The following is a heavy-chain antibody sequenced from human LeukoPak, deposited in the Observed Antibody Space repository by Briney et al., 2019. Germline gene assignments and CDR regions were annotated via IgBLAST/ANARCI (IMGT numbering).Heavy chain of an antibody. CDR3: ARGRPPGV. CDR1: GGSFSGYS. J-gene: IGHJ6*02. Sequence: SETLSLTCAAKGGSFSGYSCSWVRQPPGKGLEWIGEITHSGSTNYNPSLKSRVTISVDMSKNQFSLQLDSVTTADTAVYYCARGRPPGVWGQGTTVTVSS. V-gene: IGHV4-34*01. CDR2: ITHSGST.